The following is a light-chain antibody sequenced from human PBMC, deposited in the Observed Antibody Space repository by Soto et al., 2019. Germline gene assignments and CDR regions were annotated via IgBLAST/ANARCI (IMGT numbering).Light chain of an antibody. CDR3: QPFKSYPIT. CDR1: QIIRSY. J-gene: IGKJ5*01. V-gene: IGKV1-9*01. CDR2: AAS. Sequence: DIPITQSPSSLSASVADTVIITCRGSQIIRSYLNWYQQEQGKAPKLLLYAASTLQSVVPSRFSGSGACTEFTLTISSLQTEDFGTSYCQPFKSYPITFGQGTR.